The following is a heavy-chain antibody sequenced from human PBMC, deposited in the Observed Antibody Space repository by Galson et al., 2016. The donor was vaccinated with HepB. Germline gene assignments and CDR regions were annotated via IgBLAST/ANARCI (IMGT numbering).Heavy chain of an antibody. J-gene: IGHJ5*02. CDR1: GGSIRTVDHY. D-gene: IGHD3-16*01. Sequence: TLSLTCTVSGGSIRTVDHYWSWLRHHPGTGLEWIGYLSFTRSTYYNPSPRSRVTMSLDTSKNQFSLTLTSVTDADTAVYYCARDRWAGKTLYLMDPWGQGTLVSVSS. CDR2: LSFTRST. V-gene: IGHV4-31*03. CDR3: ARDRWAGKTLYLMDP.